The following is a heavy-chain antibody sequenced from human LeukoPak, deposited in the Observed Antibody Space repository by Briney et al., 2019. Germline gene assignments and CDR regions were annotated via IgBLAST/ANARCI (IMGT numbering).Heavy chain of an antibody. D-gene: IGHD2-2*01. Sequence: SETLSLTCIVSGGSISSSSYYWGWIRQPPGKGLEWIGSIYYSGSTYYNPSLKSRVTISVDTSKNQFSLKLSSVTAPDIAAVYCARHFGEDILVLPAVMNYRGQGSLLSVSS. CDR2: IYYSGST. CDR1: GGSISSSSYY. V-gene: IGHV4-39*01. J-gene: IGHJ4*02. CDR3: ARHFGEDILVLPAVMNY.